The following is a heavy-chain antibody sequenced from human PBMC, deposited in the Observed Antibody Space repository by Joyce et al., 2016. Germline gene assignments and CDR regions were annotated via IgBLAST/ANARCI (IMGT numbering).Heavy chain of an antibody. Sequence: QMQLVQSGPEVKKPGTSVKVSCKASGFTFTSFAMQWVRQARGQRLEGIGWIVVGSGNTNYAQKFQERVTITRDMSTSTAYMELSSLGSEDTAVYYCAAAPDYYDSSGYYYSAFDIWGQGTMVTVSS. CDR2: IVVGSGNT. CDR1: GFTFTSFA. D-gene: IGHD3-22*01. J-gene: IGHJ3*02. V-gene: IGHV1-58*02. CDR3: AAAPDYYDSSGYYYSAFDI.